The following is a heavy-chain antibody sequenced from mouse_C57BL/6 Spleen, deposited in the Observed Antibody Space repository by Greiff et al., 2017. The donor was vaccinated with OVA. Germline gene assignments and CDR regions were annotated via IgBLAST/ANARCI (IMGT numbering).Heavy chain of an antibody. J-gene: IGHJ4*01. Sequence: EVQGVESGGGLVQPGGSLKLSCAASGFTFSDYGMAWVRQAPRKGPEWVAFISNLAYSIYYADTVTGRFTISRENAKNTLYLEMSSLRSEDTAMYYCARRGDYYGSHYYAMDYWGQGTSVTVSS. CDR3: ARRGDYYGSHYYAMDY. CDR1: GFTFSDYG. D-gene: IGHD1-1*01. V-gene: IGHV5-15*01. CDR2: ISNLAYSI.